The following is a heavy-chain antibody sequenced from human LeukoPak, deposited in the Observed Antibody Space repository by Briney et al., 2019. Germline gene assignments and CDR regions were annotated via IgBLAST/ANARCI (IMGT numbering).Heavy chain of an antibody. CDR2: MYYSGST. V-gene: IGHV4-59*01. J-gene: IGHJ4*02. CDR1: GGSISNYH. CDR3: ASSHPLGSNNDYYTPFDY. Sequence: SETLSLTCTVSGGSISNYHWSWIRQPPGKGLEWIGYMYYSGSTNYNPSLKSRVTISVDTSKNQFSLKLSSVTAADTAVYYCASSHPLGSNNDYYTPFDYWGQGTLVTVSS. D-gene: IGHD3-3*01.